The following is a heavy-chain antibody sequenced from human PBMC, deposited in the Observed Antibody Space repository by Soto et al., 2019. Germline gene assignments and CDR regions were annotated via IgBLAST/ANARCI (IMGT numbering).Heavy chain of an antibody. J-gene: IGHJ4*02. V-gene: IGHV4-34*01. CDR2: INHSGST. CDR1: GGSFSGYD. D-gene: IGHD3-10*01. CDR3: ARVVVEITMVDY. Sequence: PSETLSLTCAVYGGSFSGYDWSWIRQPPGKGLEWIGEINHSGSTYYNPSLKSRVTISVDTSKNQFSLKLSSVTAADTAVYYCARVVVEITMVDYWGQGTLVTVSS.